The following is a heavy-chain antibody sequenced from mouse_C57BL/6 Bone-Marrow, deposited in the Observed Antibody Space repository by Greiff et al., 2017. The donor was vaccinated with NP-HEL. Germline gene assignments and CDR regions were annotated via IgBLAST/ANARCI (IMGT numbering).Heavy chain of an antibody. Sequence: VKLQEPGAELVKPGASVKLSCKASGYTLTSYWMPWVKQRPGQGLEWIGMIHPNSGSTNYNEKFKSKATLTVGKSSRTAYMQLSSLTSGDSAVYYCARGTAQATGLVWVYWGQGTSLTVSS. V-gene: IGHV1-64*01. CDR3: ARGTAQATGLVWVY. D-gene: IGHD3-2*02. CDR2: IHPNSGST. J-gene: IGHJ4*01. CDR1: GYTLTSYW.